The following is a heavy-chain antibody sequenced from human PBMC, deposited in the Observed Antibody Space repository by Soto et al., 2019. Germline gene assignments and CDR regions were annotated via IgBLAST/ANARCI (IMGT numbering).Heavy chain of an antibody. CDR2: ISSSSSYI. Sequence: GGSLRLSCAASGFTFSSYSMNWVRQAPGKGLEWVSSISSSSSYIYYADSVKGRFTISRDNAKNSLYLQMNSLRAEDTAVYYCARDQGPLRNFDYWGQGTLVTVSS. CDR3: ARDQGPLRNFDY. V-gene: IGHV3-21*01. J-gene: IGHJ4*02. CDR1: GFTFSSYS.